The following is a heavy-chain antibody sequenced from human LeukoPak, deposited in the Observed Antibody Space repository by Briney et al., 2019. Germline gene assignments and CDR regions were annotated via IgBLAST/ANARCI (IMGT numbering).Heavy chain of an antibody. J-gene: IGHJ4*02. CDR1: GFTFNDYS. V-gene: IGHV3-21*01. CDR2: ISDDSNYI. Sequence: GGSLRLSCAASGFTFNDYSMNWVRQAPGKGLEWVSSISDDSNYIYYADSVKGRFTISRDNAKNSLYLQMNSLRAEDTAVYYCANHLACGSTSCPSFDYWGQGTLVTVSS. CDR3: ANHLACGSTSCPSFDY. D-gene: IGHD2-2*01.